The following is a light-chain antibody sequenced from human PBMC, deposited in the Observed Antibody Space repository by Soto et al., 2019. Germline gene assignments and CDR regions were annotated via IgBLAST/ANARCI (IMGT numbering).Light chain of an antibody. CDR2: EDS. V-gene: IGLV2-23*01. J-gene: IGLJ2*01. CDR1: SGDVGKYNL. CDR3: CSYAGFSTVV. Sequence: SALTQPASVSGSRGQSITVSCTGTSGDVGKYNLVSWYQHSPGKAPKLMIYEDSKRPSGISHRFSGSKSGNTASLTISGLQAEDEADYYCCSYAGFSTVVFGGGTKVTVL.